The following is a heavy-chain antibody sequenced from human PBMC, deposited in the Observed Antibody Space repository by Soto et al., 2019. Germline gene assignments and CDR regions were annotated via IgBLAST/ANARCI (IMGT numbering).Heavy chain of an antibody. CDR2: ILPIFGTA. D-gene: IGHD2-2*01. CDR3: ARGEVVPAAIGGAFDY. Sequence: QVQLVQSGAEVKKPGSSVKVSCKASGGTFSSYAISWVRQAPGQGLEWMGGILPIFGTANYAQKSQGRVTITADKSTSTAYMELSSLRSEDTAVYYCARGEVVPAAIGGAFDYWGQGTLVTVSS. V-gene: IGHV1-69*06. J-gene: IGHJ4*02. CDR1: GGTFSSYA.